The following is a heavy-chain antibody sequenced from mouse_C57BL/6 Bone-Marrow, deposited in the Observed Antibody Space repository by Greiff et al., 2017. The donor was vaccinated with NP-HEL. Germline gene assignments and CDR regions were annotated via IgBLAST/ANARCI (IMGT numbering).Heavy chain of an antibody. CDR3: TTLYYYGSSS. D-gene: IGHD1-1*01. Sequence: EVQLQQSGAELVRPGASVKLSCTASGFNIKDDYMHWVKQRPEQGLEWIGWIDPENGDTEYASKFQGKATITADTSSNTAYLQLSSLTSEDTAVYYCTTLYYYGSSSWGTGTTVTGSS. CDR1: GFNIKDDY. J-gene: IGHJ1*03. V-gene: IGHV14-4*01. CDR2: IDPENGDT.